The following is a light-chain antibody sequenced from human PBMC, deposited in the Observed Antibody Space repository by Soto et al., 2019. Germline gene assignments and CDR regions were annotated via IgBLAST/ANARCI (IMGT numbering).Light chain of an antibody. V-gene: IGKV3-20*01. Sequence: ESVLTQSPGTLSLSPGERATLSCRASQRGSSKYLAWYQQKPSQAPRLLIYGASSRSTGIPYRFSGSGSGTDFTLTISRLEPEDFAVYYCQQYISSPRTFGQGTKVEIK. CDR3: QQYISSPRT. CDR2: GAS. CDR1: QRGSSKY. J-gene: IGKJ1*01.